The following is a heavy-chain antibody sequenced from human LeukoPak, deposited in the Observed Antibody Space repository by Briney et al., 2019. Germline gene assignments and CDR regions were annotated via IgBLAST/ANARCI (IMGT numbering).Heavy chain of an antibody. Sequence: ASVKVSCKASGYTFTGYYIHWVRQAPGQGLQWLGWINPNTGGTKYAQNFQDRVTMTRDTSISTAYMEVSSLRYDDTAMYYCARDQNTWSYRYYSYMDVWGKGTTVTVSS. CDR1: GYTFTGYY. D-gene: IGHD3-16*01. CDR3: ARDQNTWSYRYYSYMDV. CDR2: INPNTGGT. V-gene: IGHV1-2*02. J-gene: IGHJ6*03.